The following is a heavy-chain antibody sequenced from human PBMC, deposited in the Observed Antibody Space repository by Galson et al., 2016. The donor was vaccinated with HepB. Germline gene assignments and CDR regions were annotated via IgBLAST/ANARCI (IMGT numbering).Heavy chain of an antibody. CDR3: ARDCSHYFYERGGCPFHI. CDR1: GYTFTSYG. Sequence: SVKVSCKASGYTFTSYGVSWVRQAPGQGLEWMGWISGYNGNTNYAQNLQGRVTMTTDTSTTTADMELRSLRSDDTAVYYCARDCSHYFYERGGCPFHIWGQGTMVTVSS. J-gene: IGHJ3*02. CDR2: ISGYNGNT. V-gene: IGHV1-18*01. D-gene: IGHD2-15*01.